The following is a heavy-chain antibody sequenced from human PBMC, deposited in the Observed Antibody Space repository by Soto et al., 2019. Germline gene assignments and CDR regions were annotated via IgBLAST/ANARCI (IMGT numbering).Heavy chain of an antibody. CDR1: GGSISTFY. J-gene: IGHJ3*02. CDR2: SYYNGRT. V-gene: IGHV4-59*01. Sequence: HVQLKESGPGLVKPSETLSLTCTVSGGSISTFYWNWIRQSPGKGLEWIGYSYYNGRTNYNPSLKSRVTISVDTSKNQVSLKLNSVTAADTAVYYCARDPQLLGGFDIWGQGTMVTVSP. CDR3: ARDPQLLGGFDI. D-gene: IGHD2-2*01.